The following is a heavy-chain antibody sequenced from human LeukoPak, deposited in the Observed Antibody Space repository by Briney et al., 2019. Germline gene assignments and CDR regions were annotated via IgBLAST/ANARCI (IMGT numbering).Heavy chain of an antibody. CDR3: ARHSGSFPFDY. J-gene: IGHJ4*02. CDR1: GGSISSSSYY. CDR2: IYYSGST. Sequence: SETLSLTCTVSGGSISSSSYYWGWIRQPPGKGLEWIGSIYYSGSTYYNPSLKSRVTISVDTSKNQFSLKLSSVSAADTAVYYCARHSGSFPFDYWGQGTLVTVSS. V-gene: IGHV4-39*01. D-gene: IGHD1-26*01.